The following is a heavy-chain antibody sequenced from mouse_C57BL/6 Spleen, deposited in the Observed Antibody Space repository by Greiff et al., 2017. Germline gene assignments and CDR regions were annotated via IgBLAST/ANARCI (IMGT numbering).Heavy chain of an antibody. J-gene: IGHJ2*01. CDR3: ARFPLYDGYYD. CDR2: IYPSDSET. Sequence: QVQLQQPGAELVRPGSSVKLSCKASGYTFTSYWLDWVKQRPGQGLEWIGNIYPSDSETHYNQKFKDKATLTVDKSSSTAYMQLSSLTSEDSAVYYCARFPLYDGYYDGGQGTTLTVSS. D-gene: IGHD2-3*01. V-gene: IGHV1-61*01. CDR1: GYTFTSYW.